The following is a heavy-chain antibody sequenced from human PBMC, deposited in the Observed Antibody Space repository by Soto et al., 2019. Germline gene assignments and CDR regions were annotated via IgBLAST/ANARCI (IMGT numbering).Heavy chain of an antibody. CDR1: GYTFTSYD. CDR2: MNPNSGNT. J-gene: IGHJ4*02. V-gene: IGHV1-8*01. D-gene: IGHD6-19*01. CDR3: ARGTRLRGSSGWYAIDY. Sequence: QVQLVQSGAEVKKPGASVKVSCKASGYTFTSYDINWVRQATGQGLEWMGWMNPNSGNTGYAQKFQGRVTMTRNTSISTAYMELTSLSSEDTAVYYCARGTRLRGSSGWYAIDYWGQGTLVTVSS.